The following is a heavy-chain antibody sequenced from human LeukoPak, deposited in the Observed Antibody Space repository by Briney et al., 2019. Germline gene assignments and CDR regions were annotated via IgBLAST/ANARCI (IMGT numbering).Heavy chain of an antibody. V-gene: IGHV3-49*03. CDR1: GFTFGDYA. Sequence: GGSLRLSCTASGFTFGDYAMSWFRQAPGKGLEWVGFIRSKAYGGTTEYAASVKGRFTISRDDSKSIAYLQMNSLKTEDTAVYYCTRDGDYLDDAFDIWGQGTTVTVSS. CDR3: TRDGDYLDDAFDI. CDR2: IRSKAYGGTT. J-gene: IGHJ3*02. D-gene: IGHD4-17*01.